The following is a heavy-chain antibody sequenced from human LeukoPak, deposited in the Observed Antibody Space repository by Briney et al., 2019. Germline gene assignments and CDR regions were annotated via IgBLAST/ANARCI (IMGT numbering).Heavy chain of an antibody. D-gene: IGHD4-17*01. Sequence: SATLSLTCSVSGGSISSRSFSWGWIRQPPGKGLEWIGNIYYGGSTYYNPSLNSRVTISVDTSKDQLSLKLTSVTATDTAVYYCARYDTTVTKTLDNWGQGTLVTASS. CDR3: ARYDTTVTKTLDN. V-gene: IGHV4-39*01. CDR2: IYYGGST. CDR1: GGSISSRSFS. J-gene: IGHJ4*02.